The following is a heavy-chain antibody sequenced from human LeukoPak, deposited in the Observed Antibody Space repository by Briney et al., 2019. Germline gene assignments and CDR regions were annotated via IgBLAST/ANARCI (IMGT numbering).Heavy chain of an antibody. Sequence: GASVKVSCKASGYTFTGYYMHWVRQAPGQGLEWMGWINPNSGGTNYAQKFQGRVTMTRDTSISTAYMELSRLRSDDTAVYYCASPFDTAMVYDFDYWGQGTLVTVSS. CDR2: INPNSGGT. V-gene: IGHV1-2*02. J-gene: IGHJ4*02. CDR3: ASPFDTAMVYDFDY. CDR1: GYTFTGYY. D-gene: IGHD5-18*01.